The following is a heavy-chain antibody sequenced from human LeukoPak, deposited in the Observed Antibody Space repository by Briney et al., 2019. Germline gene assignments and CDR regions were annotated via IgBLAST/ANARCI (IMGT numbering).Heavy chain of an antibody. CDR1: GFTFSSYA. Sequence: PGGSLRLSCAASGFTFSSYAMSWVRQAPGKGLEWVSAISGSGGSTYYADSVKGRFTISRDNSKNTLYLQMNSPRAEDTAVYYCAKDEYYDFWSGLWGQGTLVTVSS. D-gene: IGHD3-3*01. V-gene: IGHV3-23*01. J-gene: IGHJ4*02. CDR2: ISGSGGST. CDR3: AKDEYYDFWSGL.